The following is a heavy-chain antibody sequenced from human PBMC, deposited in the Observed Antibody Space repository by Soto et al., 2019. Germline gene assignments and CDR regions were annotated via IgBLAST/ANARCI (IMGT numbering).Heavy chain of an antibody. CDR3: ARGPAGEVRPGDLDY. D-gene: IGHD3-16*01. J-gene: IGHJ4*02. CDR1: GDSFSSNSAA. Sequence: SQTLSLTCAISGDSFSSNSAAWNWIRQSPSRGLEWLGRTYYRSKWYNDYAVSVKSRITINPDTSKNQFCLQLNSVTPEDTAVYYCARGPAGEVRPGDLDYWGQGTLVTVSS. V-gene: IGHV6-1*01. CDR2: TYYRSKWYN.